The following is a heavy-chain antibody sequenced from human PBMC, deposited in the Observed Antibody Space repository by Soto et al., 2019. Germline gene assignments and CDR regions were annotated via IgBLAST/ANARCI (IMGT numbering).Heavy chain of an antibody. D-gene: IGHD2-2*01. CDR3: ARLYCSSPSCYSVGAFEI. J-gene: IGHJ3*02. V-gene: IGHV3-33*01. CDR2: IWFDGSDK. Sequence: GGSLRLSCAASEFTFSNYGMHWVRQAPGKGLEWVALIWFDGSDKYYADSVKGRFTMSRDNSKNTEYLQMNSLRAEDTAMYYCARLYCSSPSCYSVGAFEIRGQGTMVTVSS. CDR1: EFTFSNYG.